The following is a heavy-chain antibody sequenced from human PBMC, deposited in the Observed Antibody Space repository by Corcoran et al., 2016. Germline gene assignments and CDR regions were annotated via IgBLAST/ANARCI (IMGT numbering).Heavy chain of an antibody. CDR3: ARGGYGSGQGAD. CDR2: ITGNSETR. J-gene: IGHJ4*02. D-gene: IGHD3-10*01. CDR1: GFTFSTYG. Sequence: EVQIAESGGGLVQPGGSLRLSCAASGFTFSTYGAHWVRQGPGKGLEWVSSITGNSETRYYTDYVQGRFTISRDNAENSVHLQMNSMRVDDTGVYYCARGGYGSGQGADWGQGTLVTVSS. V-gene: IGHV3-48*03.